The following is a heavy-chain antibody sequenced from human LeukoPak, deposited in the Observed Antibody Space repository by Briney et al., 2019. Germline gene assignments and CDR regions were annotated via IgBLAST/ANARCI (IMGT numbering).Heavy chain of an antibody. V-gene: IGHV4-59*01. CDR3: ARHYYDSSGYRFDN. D-gene: IGHD3-22*01. J-gene: IGHJ4*02. CDR1: GGSISSYY. Sequence: SETLSLTCAVSGGSISSYYWSWIRQPPGKGLEWIGYIYYSGSTNYNPSLKSRVTISVDTSKNQFSLKLSSVTAADTAVYYCARHYYDSSGYRFDNWGQGTLVTVSS. CDR2: IYYSGST.